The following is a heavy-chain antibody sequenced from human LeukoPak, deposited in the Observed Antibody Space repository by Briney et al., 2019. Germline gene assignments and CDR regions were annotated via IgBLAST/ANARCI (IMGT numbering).Heavy chain of an antibody. J-gene: IGHJ3*02. V-gene: IGHV4-30-4*01. CDR1: GGSISSGDYY. CDR3: DRVPPGNDAFDI. Sequence: SETLSLTCTVSGGSISSGDYYWSWIRQPPGKGLEWIGYIYYSGSTYYNPSLKSRVTISVDTSKNQFSLKLSSVTAADTAVYYCDRVPPGNDAFDIWGQGTMVTVSS. CDR2: IYYSGST. D-gene: IGHD1-14*01.